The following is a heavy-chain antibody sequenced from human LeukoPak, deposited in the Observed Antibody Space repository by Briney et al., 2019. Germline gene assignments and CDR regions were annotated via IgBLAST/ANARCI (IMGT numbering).Heavy chain of an antibody. Sequence: PGRSLRLSCAASGFTFNSYGMHWVRQAPGKGLEWVAVIWYDGSNKYYADSVKGRFTISRDNSKNTLYLQMNSLRAEDTAVYYCAREREAVPRRYYYDSSGYCLGYWGQGTLVTVSS. CDR2: IWYDGSNK. J-gene: IGHJ4*02. CDR1: GFTFNSYG. V-gene: IGHV3-33*01. D-gene: IGHD3-22*01. CDR3: AREREAVPRRYYYDSSGYCLGY.